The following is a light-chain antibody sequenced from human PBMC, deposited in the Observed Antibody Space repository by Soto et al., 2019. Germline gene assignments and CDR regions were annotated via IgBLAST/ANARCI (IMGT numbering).Light chain of an antibody. J-gene: IGKJ3*01. V-gene: IGKV1-12*01. Sequence: DIQMTQSPSSVSASVGDRVTITCRASQGISSWLAWYNQKPGKDHKLLIYAASSLQSGVPSRFSGSGSWTDFTLLISSLQPEDFATSYCSQANSFPFTFGPGTKVDIK. CDR2: AAS. CDR1: QGISSW. CDR3: SQANSFPFT.